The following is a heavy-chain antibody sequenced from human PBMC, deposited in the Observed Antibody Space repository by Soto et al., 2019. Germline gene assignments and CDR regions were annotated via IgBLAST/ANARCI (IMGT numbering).Heavy chain of an antibody. CDR1: GYTFTSYG. V-gene: IGHV1-18*04. J-gene: IGHJ3*02. CDR3: ARERRYFDWSPTPDAFDI. CDR2: ISAYNGNT. D-gene: IGHD3-9*01. Sequence: RASVKVSCKASGYTFTSYGISWVRQAPGQGLEWMEWISAYNGNTNYAQKLQGRVTMTTDTSTSTAYMELRSRRSDDTAVYYCARERRYFDWSPTPDAFDIWGQGTMVTVSS.